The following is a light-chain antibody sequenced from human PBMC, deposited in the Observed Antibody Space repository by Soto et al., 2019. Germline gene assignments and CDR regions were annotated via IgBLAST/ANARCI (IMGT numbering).Light chain of an antibody. Sequence: QSALTQPPSASGTPGQSLTISCAGSSSNIGSHYVYWYQQLPGTAPKLLIFRDGQRPSGVPDRFFGSTSGTSASLAISGLRSEDEAHYYCAVWDASLTGWVFGGGTQLTVL. V-gene: IGLV1-47*01. J-gene: IGLJ3*02. CDR3: AVWDASLTGWV. CDR1: SSNIGSHY. CDR2: RDG.